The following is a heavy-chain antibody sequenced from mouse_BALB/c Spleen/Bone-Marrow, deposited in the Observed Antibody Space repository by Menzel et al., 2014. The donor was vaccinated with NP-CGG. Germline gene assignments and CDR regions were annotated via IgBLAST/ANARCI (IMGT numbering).Heavy chain of an antibody. J-gene: IGHJ4*01. D-gene: IGHD2-4*01. CDR1: GYTFTNYW. CDR3: ARDYYYAMDY. Sequence: QVQLKQSGAELAKPGASVKMSCKASGYTFTNYWMYWVKQRPGQGLEWIGYIKVSTGYTEYNQKFKDKATLTADKSSSTAYMQLSRLTSEDSAVYYCARDYYYAMDYWGQGTSVTVSS. CDR2: IKVSTGYT. V-gene: IGHV1-7*01.